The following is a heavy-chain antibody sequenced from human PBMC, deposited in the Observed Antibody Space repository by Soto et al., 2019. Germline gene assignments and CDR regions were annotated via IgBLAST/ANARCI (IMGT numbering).Heavy chain of an antibody. J-gene: IGHJ6*02. D-gene: IGHD2-15*01. V-gene: IGHV5-10-1*01. CDR1: GYSFTSYW. CDR3: ARHYCSGGSCYPYYYYGMDV. Sequence: GESLKISCKGSGYSFTSYWISWVRQMPGKGLEWMGRIDPSDSYTNYSPSFQGHVTISADKSISTAYLQWSSLKASDTAMYYCARHYCSGGSCYPYYYYGMDVWRQGTTVTVSS. CDR2: IDPSDSYT.